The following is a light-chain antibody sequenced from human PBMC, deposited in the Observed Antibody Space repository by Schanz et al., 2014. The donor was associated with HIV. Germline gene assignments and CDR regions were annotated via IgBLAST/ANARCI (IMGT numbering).Light chain of an antibody. CDR3: MQALDTWT. CDR2: LGS. CDR1: QSLLERNGFNY. J-gene: IGKJ1*01. Sequence: DIVMTQSPRSLSVSPGEPASMSCKSSQSLLERNGFNYLDWYLQKPGKSPQLLIYLGSHRASGVPDRFSGSGSGTDFTLRISSVQAEDVGVYFCMQALDTWTFGQGTKVEI. V-gene: IGKV2-28*01.